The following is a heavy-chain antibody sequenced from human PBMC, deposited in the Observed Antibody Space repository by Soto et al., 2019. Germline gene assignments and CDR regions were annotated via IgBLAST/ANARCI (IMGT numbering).Heavy chain of an antibody. CDR3: AMRRDPGTSQYSDFEN. CDR2: VSYSGKT. Sequence: EVELLESGGGLVQPGGSLRLSCAASGFIINNYAMYWVRQAPGKGLQCVSAVSYSGKTYYADSVKGRFTVSKDNSNNMFHLQMNGLRAEDTGVYYCAMRRDPGTSQYSDFENWGQGTLLTVSS. V-gene: IGHV3-23*01. J-gene: IGHJ4*02. D-gene: IGHD6-13*01. CDR1: GFIINNYA.